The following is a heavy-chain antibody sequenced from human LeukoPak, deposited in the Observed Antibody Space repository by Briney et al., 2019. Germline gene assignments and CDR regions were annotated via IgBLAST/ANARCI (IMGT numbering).Heavy chain of an antibody. CDR1: GGTFSSYA. V-gene: IGHV1-69*13. Sequence: SVTVSCTASGGTFSSYAISWVRQAPGQGLEWMGGIIPIFGTANYAQKFQGRVTITADESTSTAYMELSSLRSEDTAVYYCARAQSLRRPSLDVGGQGTTVTVSS. CDR3: ARAQSLRRPSLDV. D-gene: IGHD2-2*01. CDR2: IIPIFGTA. J-gene: IGHJ6*02.